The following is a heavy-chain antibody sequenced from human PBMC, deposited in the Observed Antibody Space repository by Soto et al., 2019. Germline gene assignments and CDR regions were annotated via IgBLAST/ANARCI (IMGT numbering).Heavy chain of an antibody. D-gene: IGHD3-3*01. CDR3: ARDQDDSSDAFDI. J-gene: IGHJ3*02. V-gene: IGHV3-7*01. CDR2: IKQDGSEK. CDR1: GITFSNYC. Sequence: EVHLVESGGGLVQPGGSLRLSCAASGITFSNYCMTWVRQAPGKGLEWVANIKQDGSEKYYVDSVKGRFTISRDNAKNSLYLQMNSLRAEDTAVYYCARDQDDSSDAFDIWGQGTMVTVSS.